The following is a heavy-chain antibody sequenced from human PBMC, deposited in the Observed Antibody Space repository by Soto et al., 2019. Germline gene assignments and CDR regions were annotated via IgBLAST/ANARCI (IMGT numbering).Heavy chain of an antibody. Sequence: PSETLSLTCTVSGGSISSYYWSWIRQPPGKGLEWIGYIYYSGSTNYNPSLKSRVTISVDTSKNQFSLKLSSVTAEDTAVYYCATANDYGDYVIGSYWGQGTLVTVSS. CDR3: ATANDYGDYVIGSY. CDR1: GGSISSYY. D-gene: IGHD4-17*01. CDR2: IYYSGST. V-gene: IGHV4-59*01. J-gene: IGHJ4*02.